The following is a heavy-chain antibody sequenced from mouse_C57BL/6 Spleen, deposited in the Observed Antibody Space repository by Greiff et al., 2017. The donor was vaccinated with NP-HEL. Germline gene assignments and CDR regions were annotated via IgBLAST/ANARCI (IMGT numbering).Heavy chain of an antibody. V-gene: IGHV5-4*01. CDR2: ISDGGSYT. CDR1: GFTFSSYA. Sequence: EVHLVESGGGLVKPGGSLKLSCAASGFTFSSYAMSWVRQTPEKRLEWVATISDGGSYTYYPDNVKGRFTISRDNAKNNLYLQMSHLKSEDTAMYYCASHYDGYPARFAYWGQGTLVTVSA. CDR3: ASHYDGYPARFAY. D-gene: IGHD2-3*01. J-gene: IGHJ3*01.